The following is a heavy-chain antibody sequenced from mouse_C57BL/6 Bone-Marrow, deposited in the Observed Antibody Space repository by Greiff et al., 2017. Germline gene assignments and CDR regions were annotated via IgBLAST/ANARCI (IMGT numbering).Heavy chain of an antibody. V-gene: IGHV1-64*01. J-gene: IGHJ4*01. CDR1: GYTFTSYW. CDR2: IHPNSGST. CDR3: ERRITTGGMEY. Sequence: QVQLQQPGAELVKPGASVKLSCKASGYTFTSYWMHWVKQRPGQGLEWIGMIHPNSGSTNYNEKFKSKATLTVDKSSSTAYMQLSSLTSGDSAVYYAERRITTGGMEYWGQGTSVTVSS. D-gene: IGHD2-4*01.